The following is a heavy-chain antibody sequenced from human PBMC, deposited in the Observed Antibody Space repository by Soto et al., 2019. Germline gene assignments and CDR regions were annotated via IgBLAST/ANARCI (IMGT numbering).Heavy chain of an antibody. J-gene: IGHJ4*02. D-gene: IGHD1-1*01. CDR2: IYYSGST. CDR1: GGSISSYY. CDR3: AREVPRDGYNSERAFDY. Sequence: PSETLSLTCTVSGGSISSYYWSWIRQPPGEGLEWIGYIYYSGSTNYNPSLKSRVTISVDTSKNQFSLKLSSVTAADTAVYYCAREVPRDGYNSERAFDYWGQGTLVTVSS. V-gene: IGHV4-59*01.